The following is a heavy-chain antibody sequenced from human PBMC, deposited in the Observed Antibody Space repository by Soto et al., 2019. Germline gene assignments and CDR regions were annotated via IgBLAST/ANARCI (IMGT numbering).Heavy chain of an antibody. CDR3: AKEAYHSGDYHLVSWYFDL. J-gene: IGHJ2*01. CDR2: ISWNSGSI. V-gene: IGHV3-9*01. CDR1: GFTFDDYA. D-gene: IGHD4-17*01. Sequence: EVQLVESGGGLVQPGRSLRLSCAASGFTFDDYAMHWVRQAPGKGLGWVSGISWNSGSIGYADSVKGRFTISRDNAKNSLYLQMNSLRAEDTALYYCAKEAYHSGDYHLVSWYFDLWGRGTLVTVSS.